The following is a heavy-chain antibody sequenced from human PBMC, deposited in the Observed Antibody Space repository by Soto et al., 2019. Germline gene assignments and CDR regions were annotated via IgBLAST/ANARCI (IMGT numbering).Heavy chain of an antibody. V-gene: IGHV4-59*01. Sequence: SETLSLTCTVSGGSISSYYWSWIRQPPGKGLEWIGYIYYSGSTNYNPSLKSRVTISVDTSKNQFSLKLSSVTAADTAVYYCGGREGESDFFNIWGKG. CDR2: IYYSGST. D-gene: IGHD3-3*01. CDR1: GGSISSYY. J-gene: IGHJ6*03. CDR3: GGREGESDFFNI.